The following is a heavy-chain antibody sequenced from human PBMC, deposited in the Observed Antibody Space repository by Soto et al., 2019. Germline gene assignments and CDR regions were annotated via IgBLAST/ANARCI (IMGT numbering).Heavy chain of an antibody. Sequence: SETLSLTCAVYGGSFSGYYWSWIRQPPGKGLEWIGDIYFNGSTYYSPSLKSRVTISVDTSKNQFSLRSDDTAVYYCARTGDGYYYAHWGPGTLVTVSS. CDR1: GGSFSGYY. D-gene: IGHD7-27*01. CDR2: IYFNGST. V-gene: IGHV4-34*01. CDR3: ARTGDGYYYAH. J-gene: IGHJ4*02.